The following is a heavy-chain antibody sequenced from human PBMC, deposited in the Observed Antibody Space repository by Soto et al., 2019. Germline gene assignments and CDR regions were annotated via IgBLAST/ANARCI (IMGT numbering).Heavy chain of an antibody. CDR2: IIPIFGTA. Sequence: SVKVSCKASGGTFSSYAISWVRQAPGQGLEWMGGIIPIFGTANYAQKFQGRVTITADESTSTAYMELSSLRSEDTAVYYCARHVLSGSYAAADAFDIWGQGTMVTVSS. CDR3: ARHVLSGSYAAADAFDI. V-gene: IGHV1-69*13. D-gene: IGHD1-26*01. CDR1: GGTFSSYA. J-gene: IGHJ3*02.